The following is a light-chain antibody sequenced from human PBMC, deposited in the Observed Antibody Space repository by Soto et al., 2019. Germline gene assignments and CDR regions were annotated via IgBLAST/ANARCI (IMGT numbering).Light chain of an antibody. V-gene: IGKV2-28*01. J-gene: IGKJ3*01. Sequence: EIVMTQSQLSLPVTPGEPASISCRSSQSLLHSNGYNYLDWYLQKPGQSPQLLIYLGSNRASGVPDRFSGSGSGTDFTLTISRLEPEDFAVYYCQQYGNSPLIFTFGPGT. CDR3: QQYGNSPLIFT. CDR1: QSLLHSNGYNY. CDR2: LGS.